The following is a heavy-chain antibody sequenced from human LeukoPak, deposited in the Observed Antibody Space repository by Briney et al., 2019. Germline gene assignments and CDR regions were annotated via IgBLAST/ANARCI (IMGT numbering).Heavy chain of an antibody. CDR1: GFTFSSYG. D-gene: IGHD3-10*01. Sequence: PGRSLRLSCAASGFTFSSYGMHWARQAPGKGLDWVAVIWSDGSKNYYTDSVKGRFTISRDNAKNSLYLQMNSLRAEDTALYYCARKTVFTDAFDIWGQGTMVTVSS. CDR2: IWSDGSKN. CDR3: ARKTVFTDAFDI. V-gene: IGHV3-33*03. J-gene: IGHJ3*02.